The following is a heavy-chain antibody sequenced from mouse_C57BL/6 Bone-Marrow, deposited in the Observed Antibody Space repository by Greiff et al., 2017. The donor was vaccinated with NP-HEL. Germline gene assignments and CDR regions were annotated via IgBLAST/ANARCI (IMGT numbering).Heavy chain of an antibody. D-gene: IGHD3-2*02. V-gene: IGHV14-4*01. CDR1: GFNIKDDY. CDR3: TTLEAQATPFDY. Sequence: EVHLVESGAELVRPGASVKLSCTASGFNIKDDYMHWVKQRPEQGLEWIGWIDPENGDTEYASKFQGKATITADTSSNTAYLQLSSLTSEDTAVYYCTTLEAQATPFDYWGQGTTLTVSS. J-gene: IGHJ2*01. CDR2: IDPENGDT.